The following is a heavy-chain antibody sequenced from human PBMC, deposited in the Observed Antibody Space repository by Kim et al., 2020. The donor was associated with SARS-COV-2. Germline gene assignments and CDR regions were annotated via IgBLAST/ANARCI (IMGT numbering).Heavy chain of an antibody. Sequence: DSVKGRFTISRDDSKNTVYLQMNSLRVEDTALYYCAKVRSGSHPSSSHDYWGQGTLVTVSS. J-gene: IGHJ4*02. CDR3: AKVRSGSHPSSSHDY. V-gene: IGHV3-23*01. D-gene: IGHD6-19*01.